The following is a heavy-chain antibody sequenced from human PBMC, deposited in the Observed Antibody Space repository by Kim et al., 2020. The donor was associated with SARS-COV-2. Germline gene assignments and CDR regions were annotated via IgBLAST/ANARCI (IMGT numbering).Heavy chain of an antibody. CDR2: INWNGGST. CDR1: GFTFDDYG. Sequence: GGSLRLSCAASGFTFDDYGMSWVRQAPGKGLEWVSGINWNGGSTGYADSVKGRFTISRDNAKNSLYLQMNSLRAEDTALYYCARVTGYYDSSGYYYGGGAFDIWGQGTMVTVSS. V-gene: IGHV3-20*04. CDR3: ARVTGYYDSSGYYYGGGAFDI. D-gene: IGHD3-22*01. J-gene: IGHJ3*02.